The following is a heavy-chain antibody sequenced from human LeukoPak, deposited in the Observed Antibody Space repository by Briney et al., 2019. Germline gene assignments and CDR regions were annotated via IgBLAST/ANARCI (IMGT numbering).Heavy chain of an antibody. CDR3: ATVPSTTRVTTMSGY. CDR1: LYTLAQLS. D-gene: IGHD4-17*01. J-gene: IGHJ4*02. CDR2: FDPEDGET. V-gene: IGHV1-24*01. Sequence: GASGKVSCKVALYTLAQLSMHCVRQAAARGLQGMGCFDPEDGETIYAQKFQGRVTMTEDTSTDPAYMELSSLRSEDTAVYYCATVPSTTRVTTMSGYWGQGTLVTVSS.